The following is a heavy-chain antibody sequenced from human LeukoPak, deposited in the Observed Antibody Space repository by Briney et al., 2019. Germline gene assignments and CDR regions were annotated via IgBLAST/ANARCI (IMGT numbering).Heavy chain of an antibody. J-gene: IGHJ6*02. CDR1: GCTFTSYA. D-gene: IGHD3-3*01. V-gene: IGHV1-3*01. Sequence: GASVKVSCKASGCTFTSYAMHWVRQAPGQRLEWMGWINAGNGNTKYSQKFQGRVTITRDTSASTAYMGLSSLRSEDTAVYYCARVGPRTIFGVVRTYGMDVWGQGTTVTVSS. CDR2: INAGNGNT. CDR3: ARVGPRTIFGVVRTYGMDV.